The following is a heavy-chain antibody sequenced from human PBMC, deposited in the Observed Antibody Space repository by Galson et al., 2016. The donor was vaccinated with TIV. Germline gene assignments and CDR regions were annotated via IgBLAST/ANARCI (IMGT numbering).Heavy chain of an antibody. V-gene: IGHV1-69*06. CDR1: GGTFNTYS. D-gene: IGHD4-11*01. CDR2: IITSFDRI. J-gene: IGHJ4*02. CDR3: AFTMTTITSVDY. Sequence: SVKVSCKASGGTFNTYSFNWVRQAPGHGLEWMGQIITSFDRINYAQKFQGRVTITADTSTNIAYMELSSLRSEDTAVYFCAFTMTTITSVDYWGQGTLVTVSS.